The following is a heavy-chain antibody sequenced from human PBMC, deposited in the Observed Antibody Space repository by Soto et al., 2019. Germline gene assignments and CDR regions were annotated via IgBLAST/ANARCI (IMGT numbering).Heavy chain of an antibody. J-gene: IGHJ6*02. CDR1: GYTFTSYA. D-gene: IGHD4-4*01. CDR2: INAGNGNT. CDR3: ASSYSNYALIDYYYYGMDV. Sequence: ASVNVSCKASGYTFTSYAMHWVRQAPGQRLEWMGWINAGNGNTKYSQKFQGRVTITRDTSASTAYMELSSLRSEDTAVYYCASSYSNYALIDYYYYGMDVWGQGTTVTVSS. V-gene: IGHV1-3*01.